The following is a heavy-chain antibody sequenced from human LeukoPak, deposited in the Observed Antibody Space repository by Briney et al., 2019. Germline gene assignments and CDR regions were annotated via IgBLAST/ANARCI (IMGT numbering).Heavy chain of an antibody. V-gene: IGHV1-2*02. D-gene: IGHD6-6*01. J-gene: IGHJ5*02. CDR2: INPNSGGT. Sequence: ASVKVSCKASGYTFTGYYMHWVRQAPGQGLEWMGWINPNSGGTNYAQKFQGRVTMTRDTSISTAYMELSRLRSDDTAVYYCASLEYSSSSSWFDPWGQGTLVTVSS. CDR1: GYTFTGYY. CDR3: ASLEYSSSSSWFDP.